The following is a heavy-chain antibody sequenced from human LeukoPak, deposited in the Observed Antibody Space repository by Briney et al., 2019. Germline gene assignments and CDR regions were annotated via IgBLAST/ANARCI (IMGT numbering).Heavy chain of an antibody. CDR2: INEDGSTT. V-gene: IGHV3-74*01. J-gene: IGHJ4*02. CDR3: VRDLGGRSGH. Sequence: GGSLRLSCAASGFTFSSNWMHWVRQAPEKGLVWVSRINEDGSTTNYADSVKGRSTIFRDNAKNTLYLQMNSLRAEDTAVYYCVRDLGGRSGHWGQGTLVTVSS. D-gene: IGHD1-26*01. CDR1: GFTFSSNW.